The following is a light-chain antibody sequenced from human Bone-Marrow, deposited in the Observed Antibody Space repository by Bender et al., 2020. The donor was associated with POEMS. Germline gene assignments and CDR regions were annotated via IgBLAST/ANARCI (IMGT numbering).Light chain of an antibody. V-gene: IGLV1-40*01. CDR3: AAWDDSLNGAV. Sequence: QSVLTQPPSVSGAPGQRVTISCSGGSSNIGADYDVHWYQQLPGAAPKLLIYSNTIRPSGVPDRFSGSKSGSSASLAIAGLQAEDEADYYCAAWDDSLNGAVFGGGTQLTVL. CDR1: SSNIGADYD. CDR2: SNT. J-gene: IGLJ7*01.